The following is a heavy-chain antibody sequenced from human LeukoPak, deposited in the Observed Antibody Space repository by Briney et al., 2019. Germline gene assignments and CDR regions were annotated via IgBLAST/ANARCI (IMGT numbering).Heavy chain of an antibody. J-gene: IGHJ6*03. CDR2: INHSGST. V-gene: IGHV4-34*01. CDR3: ASRRYYYYYMVV. Sequence: SETLSLTCAVYGGSFSGYYWSWIRQPPGKGLEWIGEINHSGSTNYNPALKSRVTISVDTSKTQFSLKLSSVTAADTAVYYCASRRYYYYYMVVWGKGTTVTVSS. CDR1: GGSFSGYY.